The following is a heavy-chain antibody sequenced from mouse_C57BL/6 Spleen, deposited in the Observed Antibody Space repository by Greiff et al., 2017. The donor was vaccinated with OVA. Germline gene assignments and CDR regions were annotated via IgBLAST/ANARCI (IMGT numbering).Heavy chain of an antibody. Sequence: DVMLVESGGGLVKPGGSLKLSCAASGFTFSDYGMHWVRQAPEKGLEWVAYISSGSSPIYYADTVQGRFTISRDNAKNTLFLQMTSLRSEDTAMYYCARGWFGYGSSSYWYFDVWGTGTTVTVSS. J-gene: IGHJ1*03. D-gene: IGHD1-1*01. CDR3: ARGWFGYGSSSYWYFDV. CDR2: ISSGSSPI. V-gene: IGHV5-17*01. CDR1: GFTFSDYG.